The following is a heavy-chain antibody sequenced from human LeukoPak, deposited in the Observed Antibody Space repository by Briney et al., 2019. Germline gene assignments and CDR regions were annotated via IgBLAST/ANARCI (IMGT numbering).Heavy chain of an antibody. CDR2: INPNSGGT. J-gene: IGHJ4*02. V-gene: IGHV1-2*02. CDR1: GYTFTGNH. D-gene: IGHD5-18*01. CDR3: GRGGYSYGDFDY. Sequence: ASVKVSCKTSGYTFTGNHIHWVRQAPGQGLEWMGCINPNSGGTNYAQKFQGRVTVTRDTSISTAYMELSRLRSDDTAVYYCGRGGYSYGDFDYWGQGTLVTVSS.